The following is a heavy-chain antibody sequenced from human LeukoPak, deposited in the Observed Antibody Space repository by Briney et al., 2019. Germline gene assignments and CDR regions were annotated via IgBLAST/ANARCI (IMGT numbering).Heavy chain of an antibody. V-gene: IGHV3-21*01. Sequence: GSLRLSCAASGFTFSSYSMNWVRQAPGKGLEWVSSISSSSSYIYYADSVKGRFTISRDNAKNSLYLQMNSLRAEDTAVYYCARAGYNWNYGPFDYWGQGTLVTVSS. CDR1: GFTFSSYS. CDR2: ISSSSSYI. D-gene: IGHD1-7*01. J-gene: IGHJ4*02. CDR3: ARAGYNWNYGPFDY.